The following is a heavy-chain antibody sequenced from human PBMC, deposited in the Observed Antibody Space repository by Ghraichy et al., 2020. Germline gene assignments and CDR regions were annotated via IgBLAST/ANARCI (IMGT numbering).Heavy chain of an antibody. Sequence: SETLSLTCTVSGGPISSHYWNWIRQPPGKALEWIGYVSDTGNTRYNPSLKSRVTTSVDTSKKQVSLRLNSVTAADTALYYCATGLDYGYYFRFDIWGQGTLVNVAS. D-gene: IGHD4-17*01. J-gene: IGHJ4*02. CDR3: ATGLDYGYYFRFDI. V-gene: IGHV4-59*11. CDR2: VSDTGNT. CDR1: GGPISSHY.